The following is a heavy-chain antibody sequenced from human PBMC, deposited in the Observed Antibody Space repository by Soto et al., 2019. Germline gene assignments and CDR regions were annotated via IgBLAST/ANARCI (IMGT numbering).Heavy chain of an antibody. V-gene: IGHV3-23*01. CDR3: AKGYCSGGSCYHDAFDI. J-gene: IGHJ3*02. Sequence: GGSLRLSCAASGFTFSSYAMSWVRQAPGKGLEWVSAISGSGGSTYYADSVKGRFTISRDNSKNTLYLQMNSLRAEDTAVYYCAKGYCSGGSCYHDAFDIWGQGTMVPVSS. CDR2: ISGSGGST. D-gene: IGHD2-15*01. CDR1: GFTFSSYA.